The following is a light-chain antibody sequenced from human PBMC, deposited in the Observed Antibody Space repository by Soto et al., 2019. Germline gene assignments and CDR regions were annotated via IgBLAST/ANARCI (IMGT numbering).Light chain of an antibody. CDR1: QTINNW. CDR2: HAS. CDR3: QHYNSYPWT. V-gene: IGKV1-5*01. J-gene: IGKJ1*01. Sequence: DIQMTQSPSTLSASIGDRVTITCRASQTINNWLAWYQQKPGKDPNLLIYHASNLETGVPSRFSGSAFGTEFTLSISSLQPDDFATYYCQHYNSYPWTFGQGTKVEIK.